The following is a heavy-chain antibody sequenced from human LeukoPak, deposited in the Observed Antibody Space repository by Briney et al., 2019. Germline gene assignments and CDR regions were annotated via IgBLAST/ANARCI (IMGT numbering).Heavy chain of an antibody. CDR1: GFTFSKAW. D-gene: IGHD6-13*01. Sequence: TGGSLRLSCVASGFTFSKAWMSWVRQAPGKGLEWVGRIKSNPDGGTTEDAAPVKGRFTISRDDSKNTLYLQMNSLKAEDTAVYYCTTPSRWYKFDYWGQGTLVTVSS. CDR3: TTPSRWYKFDY. CDR2: IKSNPDGGTT. V-gene: IGHV3-15*01. J-gene: IGHJ4*02.